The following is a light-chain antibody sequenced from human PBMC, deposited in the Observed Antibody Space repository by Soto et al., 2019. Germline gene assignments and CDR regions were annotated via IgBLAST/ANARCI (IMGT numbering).Light chain of an antibody. CDR3: TQGTHWPPYT. J-gene: IGKJ2*01. CDR1: QSLAYSDGNTS. CDR2: KVS. Sequence: DVVMSQSPLSLPVTLGQPASISCRSSQSLAYSDGNTSLNWFQQRSGQAPRRLIYKVSNRASGVQDRFSGSGSGTDFTSKISRVEAEDVGVYYCTQGTHWPPYTFGQGTKLEIK. V-gene: IGKV2-30*01.